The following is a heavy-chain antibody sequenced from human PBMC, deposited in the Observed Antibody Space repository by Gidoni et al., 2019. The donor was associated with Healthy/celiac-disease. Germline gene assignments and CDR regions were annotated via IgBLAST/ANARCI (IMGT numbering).Heavy chain of an antibody. CDR3: ARDLTSGSYAPYSDAFDI. Sequence: EVQLVESGGGLVKPGGSLRLSCAASGFPFSTYSMNWVRQAPGKGLEWVSSISSSSSYIYYADSVKGRFTISRDNAKNSLYLQMNSLRAEDTAVYYCARDLTSGSYAPYSDAFDIWGQGTMVTVSS. J-gene: IGHJ3*02. CDR2: ISSSSSYI. V-gene: IGHV3-21*01. D-gene: IGHD1-26*01. CDR1: GFPFSTYS.